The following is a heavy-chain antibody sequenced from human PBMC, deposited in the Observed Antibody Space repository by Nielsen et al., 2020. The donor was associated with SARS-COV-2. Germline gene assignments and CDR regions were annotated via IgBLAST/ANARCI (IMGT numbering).Heavy chain of an antibody. CDR1: GFTFNNFG. CDR3: AKHRAVFMLTFGGEGAMDV. CDR2: ISYEGSQK. V-gene: IGHV3-30*18. D-gene: IGHD3-16*01. Sequence: GESLKISCAASGFTFNNFGFSWVRQAPGKGLEWVASISYEGSQKYYAESLTGRFTVSRDTSKNTVYLQMNSLSVEDTAVYHCAKHRAVFMLTFGGEGAMDVWGQGTTVSVSS. J-gene: IGHJ6*02.